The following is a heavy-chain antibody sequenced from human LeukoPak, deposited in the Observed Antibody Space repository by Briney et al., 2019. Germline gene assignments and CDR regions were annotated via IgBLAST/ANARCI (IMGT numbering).Heavy chain of an antibody. V-gene: IGHV1-8*01. CDR1: AYTFTSYD. J-gene: IGHJ5*02. CDR2: MNPNSGNT. Sequence: GASVKVSCKASAYTFTSYDINWVRQATGQGLEWIGWMNPNSGNTGYAQKVQGRVTMTRNTSISTAYMELRSLRSEDTAVYYCARGGITGTTTNIHRKYNWFDPWGQGTLVTVSS. D-gene: IGHD1-7*01. CDR3: ARGGITGTTTNIHRKYNWFDP.